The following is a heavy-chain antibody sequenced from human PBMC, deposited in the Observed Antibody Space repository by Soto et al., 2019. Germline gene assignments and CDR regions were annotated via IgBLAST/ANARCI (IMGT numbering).Heavy chain of an antibody. V-gene: IGHV1-18*01. CDR3: ARQVYCSGGSCYRYLFDY. D-gene: IGHD2-15*01. CDR1: GYTFTSYG. CDR2: ISAYNGNT. Sequence: ASVKVSCKASGYTFTSYGISWVRQAPGQGLEWMGWISAYNGNTNYAQKLQGRVTMTTDTSTSTAYMELRSLRSDDTAVYYCARQVYCSGGSCYRYLFDYWGQGTLVTVSS. J-gene: IGHJ4*02.